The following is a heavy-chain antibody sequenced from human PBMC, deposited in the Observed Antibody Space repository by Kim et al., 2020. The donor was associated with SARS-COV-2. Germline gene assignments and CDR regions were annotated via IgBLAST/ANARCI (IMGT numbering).Heavy chain of an antibody. CDR1: GGSFSGFH. CDR2: INHTGGT. Sequence: SETLSLTCAVYGGSFSGFHWNWIRQSPGKGLEWIGEINHTGGTNYNPSLRRRVSITVDTSKSQFSLRLDSVTAADTALYYCARVQTFEI. CDR3: ARVQTFEI. V-gene: IGHV4-34*01. J-gene: IGHJ3*02.